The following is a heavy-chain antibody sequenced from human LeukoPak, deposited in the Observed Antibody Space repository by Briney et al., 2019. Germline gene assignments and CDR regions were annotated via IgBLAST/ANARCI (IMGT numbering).Heavy chain of an antibody. Sequence: PGGSLRLSCAGSGFTFDNYGMHWVRHAPGKGLEWVSGISWNSGSLAYADSVKGRFTISRDNAKNSLYLQMNSLRAEDTALYYCAKVITIFGVLIGVDAFDIWGPGTMVTVAS. CDR1: GFTFDNYG. V-gene: IGHV3-9*01. CDR2: ISWNSGSL. CDR3: AKVITIFGVLIGVDAFDI. J-gene: IGHJ3*02. D-gene: IGHD3-3*01.